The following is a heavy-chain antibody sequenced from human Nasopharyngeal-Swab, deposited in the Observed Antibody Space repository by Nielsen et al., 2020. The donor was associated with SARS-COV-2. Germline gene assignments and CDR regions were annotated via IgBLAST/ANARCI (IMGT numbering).Heavy chain of an antibody. V-gene: IGHV6-1*01. Sequence: SQTLSLPCVISGDSLSSNRAAWHWISQSPSRGLEWLRRAYYRSTWYLDYAVSVQGRISINPYTTKNLSSLHLTSVTLDDTAVYYFARGSHKSGWFWGRGTLVTVSS. J-gene: IGHJ4*02. CDR2: AYYRSTWYL. CDR3: ARGSHKSGWF. CDR1: GDSLSSNRAA. D-gene: IGHD6-19*01.